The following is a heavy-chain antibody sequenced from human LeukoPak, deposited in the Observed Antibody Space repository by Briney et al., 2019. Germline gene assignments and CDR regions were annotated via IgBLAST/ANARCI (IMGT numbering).Heavy chain of an antibody. D-gene: IGHD2-21*01. V-gene: IGHV2-70*11. CDR2: IGWDDDK. Sequence: ESGPALVKPTQTLTLTCTFSGFSLSTSGMCVSWIRQPPGKALEWLARIGWDDDKYYSTSLKTRLTISKDTSKNQVVLTMTNMDPVDTATYYCARMLCEEYYYYYMDVWGKGTTVTVSS. J-gene: IGHJ6*03. CDR1: GFSLSTSGMC. CDR3: ARMLCEEYYYYYMDV.